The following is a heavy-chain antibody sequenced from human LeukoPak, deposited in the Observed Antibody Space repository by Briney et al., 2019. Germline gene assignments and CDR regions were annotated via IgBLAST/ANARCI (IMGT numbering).Heavy chain of an antibody. Sequence: GGSLRLSCTASGFTFGDYAMTWVRQAPGKGLEWVGFIRSKAYGGTTGYAASVKGRFTISRDDSKSIAYLQMNSLKTEDTAVYYCTSYGDYADFDYWGQGTLVTVSS. CDR3: TSYGDYADFDY. CDR2: IRSKAYGGTT. J-gene: IGHJ4*02. D-gene: IGHD4-17*01. V-gene: IGHV3-49*04. CDR1: GFTFGDYA.